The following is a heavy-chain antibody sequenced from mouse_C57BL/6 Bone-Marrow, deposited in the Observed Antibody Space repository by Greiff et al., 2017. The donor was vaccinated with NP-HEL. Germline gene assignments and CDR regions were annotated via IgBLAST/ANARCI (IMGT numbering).Heavy chain of an antibody. Sequence: QVQLKQPGAELVMPGASVKLSCKASGYTFTSYWMHWVKQRPGQGLEWIGEIDPSDSYTNYNQKFKGKSTLTVDKSSGTAYMQLSSLTSEDSAVYYSYIRYYAMDYWGQGTSVTVSS. CDR2: IDPSDSYT. D-gene: IGHD2-10*01. CDR1: GYTFTSYW. J-gene: IGHJ4*01. CDR3: YIRYYAMDY. V-gene: IGHV1-69*01.